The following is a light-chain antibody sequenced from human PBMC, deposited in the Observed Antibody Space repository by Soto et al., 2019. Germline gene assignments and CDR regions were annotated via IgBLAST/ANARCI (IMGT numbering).Light chain of an antibody. J-gene: IGLJ1*01. V-gene: IGLV2-8*01. CDR1: STDVGGYNY. CDR2: EVS. CDR3: SSYGGRYNNV. Sequence: QSVLTQPPSAAGSPGQSVTISCTGTSTDVGGYNYVSWYQQYPGKAPKLMIYEVSKRPSGVPDRFSGSKSGNTASLTVSGLQAEDEADDYCSSYGGRYNNVFGTGTKLTVL.